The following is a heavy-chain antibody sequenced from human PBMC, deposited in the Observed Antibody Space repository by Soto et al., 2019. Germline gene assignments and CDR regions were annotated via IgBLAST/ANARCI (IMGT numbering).Heavy chain of an antibody. J-gene: IGHJ4*02. CDR1: GLTFSGHW. CDR2: IKPDGSET. V-gene: IGHV3-7*03. Sequence: EGSLRLSFSPSGLTFSGHWMTWVRPPPGEGLQWVAAIKPDGSETFYVDSVKGRFTISRDNARNSLFLQMDSLRAEGTAVYYCTSRPSGMTYHAVFDFWGQGTLVTVSS. D-gene: IGHD2-21*02. CDR3: TSRPSGMTYHAVFDF.